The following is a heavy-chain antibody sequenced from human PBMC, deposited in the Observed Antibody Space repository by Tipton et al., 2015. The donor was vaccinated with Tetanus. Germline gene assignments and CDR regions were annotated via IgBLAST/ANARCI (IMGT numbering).Heavy chain of an antibody. D-gene: IGHD1-26*01. CDR1: GGSISSGGYY. CDR3: ARDQARGARGWNYFDY. V-gene: IGHV4-31*03. CDR2: IYYSGST. J-gene: IGHJ4*02. Sequence: TLSLTCTVSGGSISSGGYYWSWIRQHPGKGLEWIGDIYYSGSTYYNPPLKSRVTISVDTSKNQFSLKLNSVTAADTAAYYCARDQARGARGWNYFDYWGQGTLVTVSS.